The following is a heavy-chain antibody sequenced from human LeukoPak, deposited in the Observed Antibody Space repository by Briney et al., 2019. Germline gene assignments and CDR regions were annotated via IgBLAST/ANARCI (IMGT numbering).Heavy chain of an antibody. CDR3: ARGKKSGSYYVHFDY. CDR2: ISAYNGNT. CDR1: GYTFTGYY. Sequence: ASVKVSCKASGYTFTGYYMHWVRQAPGQGLEWMGWISAYNGNTSYAQKLQGRVTMTTDTSTSTAYMELRSLRSDDTAVYYCARGKKSGSYYVHFDYWGQGTLVTVSS. J-gene: IGHJ4*02. D-gene: IGHD1-26*01. V-gene: IGHV1-18*04.